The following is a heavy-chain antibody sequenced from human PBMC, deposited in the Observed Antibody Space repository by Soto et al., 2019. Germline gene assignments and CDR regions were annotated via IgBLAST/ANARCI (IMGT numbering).Heavy chain of an antibody. CDR1: GFTFSSYW. D-gene: IGHD3-10*01. J-gene: IGHJ6*02. V-gene: IGHV3-7*01. CDR3: ARAEYYGSGSYPIYYYYGMDV. Sequence: GGSLRLSCAASGFTFSSYWMSWARQAPGKGLEWVANIKQDGSEKYYVDSVKGRYTISRDNAKNSLYLQMNSLRAEDTAVYYCARAEYYGSGSYPIYYYYGMDVWGQGTTVTVSS. CDR2: IKQDGSEK.